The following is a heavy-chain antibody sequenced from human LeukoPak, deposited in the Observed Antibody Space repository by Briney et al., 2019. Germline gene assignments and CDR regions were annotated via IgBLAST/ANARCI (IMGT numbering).Heavy chain of an antibody. J-gene: IGHJ4*02. CDR3: ARAQFRREQLVPFDY. V-gene: IGHV3-48*04. CDR2: ISSSSSTI. CDR1: GFTFSSQS. Sequence: HPGGSLRLSCAASGFTFSSQSMNWVRQAPGKGLEWVSYISSSSSTIYYADSVKGRFTISRDNAKNSLYLQMNSLRAEDTAVYYCARAQFRREQLVPFDYWGQGTLVTVSS. D-gene: IGHD6-13*01.